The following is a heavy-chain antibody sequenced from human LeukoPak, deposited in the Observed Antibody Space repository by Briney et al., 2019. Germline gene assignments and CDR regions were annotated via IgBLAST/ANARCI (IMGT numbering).Heavy chain of an antibody. Sequence: GGSLRLSCVASGFTFSNCEMNWVRQAPGKGLEWVSYISGSGNTIFYVDSVKGRFTISRDNSKNTLYLQMNSLRAEDTAVYYCAKSKVHSSGYYSPPNYYFDYWGQGTLVTVSS. CDR1: GFTFSNCE. V-gene: IGHV3-48*03. CDR3: AKSKVHSSGYYSPPNYYFDY. J-gene: IGHJ4*02. CDR2: ISGSGNTI. D-gene: IGHD3-22*01.